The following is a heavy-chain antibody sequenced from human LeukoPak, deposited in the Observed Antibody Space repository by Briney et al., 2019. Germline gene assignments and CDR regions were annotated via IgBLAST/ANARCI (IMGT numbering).Heavy chain of an antibody. CDR1: GGSISSGGYS. CDR2: IYHSGST. J-gene: IGHJ6*02. Sequence: TLSLTCAVSGGSISSGGYSWSWIRQPPGKSLEWIGYIYHSGSTYYNPSLKSRVTISVDRSKNQFSLKLSSVTAADTAVYYCARDYRVYGMDVWGRGTTVTVSS. D-gene: IGHD3-16*02. CDR3: ARDYRVYGMDV. V-gene: IGHV4-30-2*01.